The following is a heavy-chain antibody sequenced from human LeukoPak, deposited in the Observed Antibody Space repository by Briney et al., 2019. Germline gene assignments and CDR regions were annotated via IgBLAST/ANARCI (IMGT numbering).Heavy chain of an antibody. Sequence: ASVKVSCKPSGYTFTGYYMHWVRPAPGQGLGWMGWINPNSGGTNYAQKFQGRVTMTRDTSISTAYMELSRLRSDDTAVYYCARARSRITMVRGVITSFGYWGQGTLVTVSS. CDR3: ARARSRITMVRGVITSFGY. CDR2: INPNSGGT. CDR1: GYTFTGYY. D-gene: IGHD3-10*01. J-gene: IGHJ4*02. V-gene: IGHV1-2*02.